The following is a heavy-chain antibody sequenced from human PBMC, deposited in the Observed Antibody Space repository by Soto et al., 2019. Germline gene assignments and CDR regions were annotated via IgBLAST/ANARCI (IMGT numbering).Heavy chain of an antibody. J-gene: IGHJ5*02. D-gene: IGHD2-21*01. CDR3: SRGIKGGLDA. CDR2: ISYDGRNK. Sequence: QVQLAESGGGLVQPGRSLRLSCATSGFVSNDYDIHWVRQAPGKGLAWLASISYDGRNKYYADSVKGRFTISRDNYKNTLSLQINSLGDEDTAVYYCSRGIKGGLDAWGPGTLVTVSS. CDR1: GFVSNDYD. V-gene: IGHV3-30*03.